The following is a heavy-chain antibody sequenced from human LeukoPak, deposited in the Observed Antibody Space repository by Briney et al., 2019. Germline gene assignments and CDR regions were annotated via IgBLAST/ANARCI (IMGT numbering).Heavy chain of an antibody. CDR3: AKWKGIAEMPFDY. Sequence: GGSPRLSCAASGFTFSTYAMSWVRQAPGKGLEWVSAISGSGDSTYYADSVKGRFTISRDNSKNTLYLQMNSLRAEDTAVYYCAKWKGIAEMPFDYWGQGTLVTVSS. J-gene: IGHJ4*02. CDR2: ISGSGDST. V-gene: IGHV3-23*01. CDR1: GFTFSTYA. D-gene: IGHD6-13*01.